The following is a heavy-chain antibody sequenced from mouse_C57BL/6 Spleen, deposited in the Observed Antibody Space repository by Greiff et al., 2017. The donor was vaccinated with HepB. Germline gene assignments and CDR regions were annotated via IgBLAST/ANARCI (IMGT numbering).Heavy chain of an antibody. CDR3: VREGIYYYGSSYIFDY. CDR1: GFTFNTYA. J-gene: IGHJ2*01. V-gene: IGHV10-3*01. Sequence: EVQLVESGGGLVQPKGSLKLSCAASGFTFNTYAMHWVRQAPGKGLEWVARIRSKSSNYATYYADSVKDRFTISRDDSQSMLYLQMNNLKTEDTAMYYCVREGIYYYGSSYIFDYWGQGTTLTVSS. D-gene: IGHD1-1*01. CDR2: IRSKSSNYAT.